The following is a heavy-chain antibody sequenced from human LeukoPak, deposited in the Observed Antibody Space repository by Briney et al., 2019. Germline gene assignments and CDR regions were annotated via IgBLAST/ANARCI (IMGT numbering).Heavy chain of an antibody. CDR1: GYTFTSYY. CDR2: INPISGTT. V-gene: IGHV1-46*01. CDR3: ARDAKTDYVDY. Sequence: GASVKVSCKASGYTFTSYYMHWVRQAPGQGLEWMGIINPISGTTTYAQKFQGSVTMTRDTSTSTVYMELSSLRSEDTAVYYCARDAKTDYVDYRGQGTLVTVSS. J-gene: IGHJ4*02.